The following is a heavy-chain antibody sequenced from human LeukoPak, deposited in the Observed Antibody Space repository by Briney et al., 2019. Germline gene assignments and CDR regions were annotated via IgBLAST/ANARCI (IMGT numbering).Heavy chain of an antibody. V-gene: IGHV3-7*05. J-gene: IGHJ4*02. CDR1: GFTFSNYW. CDR2: IKQDGSET. D-gene: IGHD3-22*01. CDR3: ARVYSSLWAPSFDY. Sequence: GGSLRLSCAASGFTFSNYWMNWVRQAPGKGLEWVANIKQDGSETYYVGSVKGRFTISRDNAKNSLFLQMNSLRAEDTAVYYCARVYSSLWAPSFDYWGQGALVTVSS.